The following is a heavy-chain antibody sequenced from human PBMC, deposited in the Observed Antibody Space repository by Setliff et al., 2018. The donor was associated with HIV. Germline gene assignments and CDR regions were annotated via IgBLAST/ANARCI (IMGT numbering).Heavy chain of an antibody. CDR3: ARENGRTKYYYYYGMDV. CDR1: GGSISSGTYY. CDR2: IYTSGST. Sequence: LSLTCTVSGGSISSGTYYWSWVRQAAGKGLEWIGRIYTSGSTNYNPSLKSRVTMSLDTSKNQFSLKLSSVTAADTDVYDCARENGRTKYYYYYGMDVWGQGTTVTVSS. V-gene: IGHV4-61*02. J-gene: IGHJ6*02.